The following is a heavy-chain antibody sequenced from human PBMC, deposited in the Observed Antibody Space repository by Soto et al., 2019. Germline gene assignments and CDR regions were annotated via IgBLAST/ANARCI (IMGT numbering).Heavy chain of an antibody. D-gene: IGHD2-2*01. V-gene: IGHV3-21*01. CDR3: ARDDGYCSSTSCYGGFAY. Sequence: EVQLVESGGGLVKPGGSLRLSCAASGFTFSSYSMNWVRQAPGKGLEWVSSISSSSSYIYYADSVKGRFTISRDNAKNSLYLQMNSLRAEDTAVYYCARDDGYCSSTSCYGGFAYWGQGTLVTVSS. CDR1: GFTFSSYS. J-gene: IGHJ4*02. CDR2: ISSSSSYI.